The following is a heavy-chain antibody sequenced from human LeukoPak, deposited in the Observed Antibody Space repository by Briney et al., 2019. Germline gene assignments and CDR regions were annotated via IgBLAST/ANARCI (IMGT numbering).Heavy chain of an antibody. CDR1: GYTFTSYA. CDR2: INTNTGNP. Sequence: ASVTVSCKASGYTFTSYAMNWVRQAPGQGLEWMGWINTNTGNPTYAQGSTGRFVFSLDTSVSTAYLQISSLKAEDTAVYYCARGLAVNRRSIMVYAIAYWGQGTLVTVSS. V-gene: IGHV7-4-1*02. J-gene: IGHJ4*02. D-gene: IGHD2-8*01. CDR3: ARGLAVNRRSIMVYAIAY.